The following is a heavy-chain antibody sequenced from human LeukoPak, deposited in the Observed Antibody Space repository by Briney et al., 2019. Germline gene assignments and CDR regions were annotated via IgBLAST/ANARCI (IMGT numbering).Heavy chain of an antibody. CDR2: IKQGGSEM. J-gene: IGHJ4*02. V-gene: IGHV3-7*01. Sequence: AGGSLRLSCAASGFTFSSYCMSWVRQVPGKGLEWVANIKQGGSEMHYVDSVKGRFTISRDNAKNSLYLQMNSLRVEDTAVYYCARVGAWEQQRVLDYWGQGTLVTVSS. D-gene: IGHD1-26*01. CDR3: ARVGAWEQQRVLDY. CDR1: GFTFSSYC.